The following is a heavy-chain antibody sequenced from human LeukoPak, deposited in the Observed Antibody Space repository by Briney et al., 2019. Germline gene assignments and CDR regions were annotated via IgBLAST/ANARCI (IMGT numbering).Heavy chain of an antibody. CDR2: INHSGST. D-gene: IGHD3-3*01. CDR1: GGSFSGYY. V-gene: IGHV4-34*01. CDR3: ARAAYYDFWSGYYFPSQLENNWFDP. Sequence: SETLSLTCAVYGGSFSGYYWSWTRQPPGKGLEWIGEINHSGSTNYNPSLKSRVTISVDTSKNQFSLKLSSVTAADTAVYYCARAAYYDFWSGYYFPSQLENNWFDPWGQGTLVTVSS. J-gene: IGHJ5*02.